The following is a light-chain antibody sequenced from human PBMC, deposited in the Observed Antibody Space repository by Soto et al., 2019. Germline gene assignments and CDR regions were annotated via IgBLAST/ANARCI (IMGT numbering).Light chain of an antibody. CDR2: KAS. CDR1: QSIGSW. V-gene: IGKV1-5*03. CDR3: QQYFTNPLI. J-gene: IGKJ4*01. Sequence: DMQMTQSPSTLSASVGDRVTITCRASQSIGSWLAWYQQKPGKAPKLLIYKASSLQSGVPSRLSGSGSGTEFTLTISSLQPDDFATYYCQQYFTNPLIFGGGTKVEIK.